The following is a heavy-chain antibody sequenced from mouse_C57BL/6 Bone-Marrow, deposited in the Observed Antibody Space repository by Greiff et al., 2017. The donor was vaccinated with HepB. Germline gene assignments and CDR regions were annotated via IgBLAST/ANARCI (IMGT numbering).Heavy chain of an antibody. V-gene: IGHV5-6*02. Sequence: DVMLVESGGDLVKPGGSLKLSCAASGFTFSSYGMSWVRQTPDKRLEWVATISSGGSYTYYPDSVKGRFTISRDNAKNTLYLQMSSLKSEDTAMYYCARQEGDYWDYFDYWGQGTTLTVSS. J-gene: IGHJ2*01. CDR2: ISSGGSYT. CDR3: ARQEGDYWDYFDY. CDR1: GFTFSSYG. D-gene: IGHD1-1*01.